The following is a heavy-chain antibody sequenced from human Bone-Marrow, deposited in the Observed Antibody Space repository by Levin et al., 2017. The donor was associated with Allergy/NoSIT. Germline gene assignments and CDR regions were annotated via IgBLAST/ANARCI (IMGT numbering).Heavy chain of an antibody. Sequence: GESLKISCAASGFTFSSYAMSWVRQAPGKGLEWVSAISGSGGSTYYADSVKGRFTISRDNSKNTLYLQMNSLRAEDTAVYYCAKDAPYYYDSSGYSEDWGQGTLVTVSS. CDR2: ISGSGGST. CDR1: GFTFSSYA. V-gene: IGHV3-23*01. CDR3: AKDAPYYYDSSGYSED. J-gene: IGHJ4*02. D-gene: IGHD3-22*01.